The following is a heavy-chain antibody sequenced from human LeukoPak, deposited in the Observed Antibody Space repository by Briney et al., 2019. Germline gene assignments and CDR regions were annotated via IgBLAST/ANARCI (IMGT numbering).Heavy chain of an antibody. CDR3: ARGGYCSGGSCYKDFDY. D-gene: IGHD2-15*01. J-gene: IGHJ4*02. Sequence: PSETLSLTCAVYGGSFSDYYWSWIRQPPGKGLEWIGEINHSGSTNYNPSLKSRVTISVDTSKNQFSLRLSSVTAADTAVYYCARGGYCSGGSCYKDFDYWGQGTLVTVSS. CDR2: INHSGST. V-gene: IGHV4-34*01. CDR1: GGSFSDYY.